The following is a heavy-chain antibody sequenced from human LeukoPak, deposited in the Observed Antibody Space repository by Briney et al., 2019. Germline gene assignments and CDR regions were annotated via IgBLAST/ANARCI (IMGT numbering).Heavy chain of an antibody. J-gene: IGHJ6*03. D-gene: IGHD4-17*01. CDR3: ARGFNGDYSYSYYYYYMDV. V-gene: IGHV4-34*01. Sequence: SETLSLTCAVYGAYFSAYYWCWTRKPPGEGLEWIGEINHSGSTSYNPSIKCRLTISADTSMNQFSLNLSSVTAADTAVYYCARGFNGDYSYSYYYYYMDVWGKGTTVSVSS. CDR1: GAYFSAYY. CDR2: INHSGST.